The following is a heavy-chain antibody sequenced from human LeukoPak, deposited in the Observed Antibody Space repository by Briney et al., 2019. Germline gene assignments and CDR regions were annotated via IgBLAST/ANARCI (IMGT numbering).Heavy chain of an antibody. J-gene: IGHJ6*04. CDR1: GLIFSNFA. Sequence: GGSLRLSCEVSGLIFSNFAMAWVRQAPGKGLEWVSTSGFTTYYADSVKGRFTISRDNSKSTLYLQLNSLRAEDTAVYYCAELGITMIGGVWGKGTTVTISS. D-gene: IGHD3-10*02. CDR3: AELGITMIGGV. V-gene: IGHV3-23*01. CDR2: SGFTT.